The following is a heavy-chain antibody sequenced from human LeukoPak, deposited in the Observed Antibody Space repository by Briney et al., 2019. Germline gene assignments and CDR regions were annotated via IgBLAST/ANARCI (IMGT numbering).Heavy chain of an antibody. Sequence: SVTVSCKASGGTFTSYAISWVRQAPGQGLEWMGGIIPIFGTANYAQKFQGRVTITADESTSTAYMELSSLRSEDTAVYYCASGGKNTYNWNDGYWGQGTLVTVSS. D-gene: IGHD1-20*01. CDR1: GGTFTSYA. CDR3: ASGGKNTYNWNDGY. V-gene: IGHV1-69*13. J-gene: IGHJ4*02. CDR2: IIPIFGTA.